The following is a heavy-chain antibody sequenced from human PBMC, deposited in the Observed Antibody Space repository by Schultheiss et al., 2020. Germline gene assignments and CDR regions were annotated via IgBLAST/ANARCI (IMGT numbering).Heavy chain of an antibody. Sequence: LRLSCTVSGGSISSDGYYWSWIRQHPGKGLEWIGCIYYSESPYYKSSLRSRVTISVDTSKNQLSLKLTSVTAADTAVYYCARTRWADIVVVPAAIQGMDLWGQGTTVTVSS. V-gene: IGHV4-31*03. J-gene: IGHJ6*02. CDR1: GGSISSDGYY. CDR2: IYYSESP. D-gene: IGHD2-2*01. CDR3: ARTRWADIVVVPAAIQGMDL.